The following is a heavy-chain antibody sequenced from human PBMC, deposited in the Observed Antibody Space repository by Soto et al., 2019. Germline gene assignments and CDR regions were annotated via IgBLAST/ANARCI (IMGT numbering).Heavy chain of an antibody. CDR3: AKFGVCMIPCHNWFDP. CDR1: GFTFSSYA. CDR2: ISGSGGST. V-gene: IGHV3-23*01. Sequence: EVQLLESGGGLVQPGGSLRLSCAASGFTFSSYAMSWVRQAPGKGLEWVSAISGSGGSTYYADSVKGRFTISRDNSKNTLYLKMNSLSAEDTAVYYCAKFGVCMIPCHNWFDPWGQGTLVTVSS. D-gene: IGHD3-10*01. J-gene: IGHJ5*02.